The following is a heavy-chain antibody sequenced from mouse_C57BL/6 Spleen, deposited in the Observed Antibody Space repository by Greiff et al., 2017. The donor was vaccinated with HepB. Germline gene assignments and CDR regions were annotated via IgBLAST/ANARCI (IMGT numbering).Heavy chain of an antibody. D-gene: IGHD1-1*01. Sequence: EVQLQESGGGLVKPGGSLKLSCAASGFTFSDYGMHWVRQAPEKGLEWVAYISSGSSTIYYADTVKGRFTISRDNAKNTLFLQMTSLRSEDTAMYYCARDGSRYWYFDVWGTGTTVTVSS. CDR1: GFTFSDYG. CDR2: ISSGSSTI. CDR3: ARDGSRYWYFDV. V-gene: IGHV5-17*01. J-gene: IGHJ1*03.